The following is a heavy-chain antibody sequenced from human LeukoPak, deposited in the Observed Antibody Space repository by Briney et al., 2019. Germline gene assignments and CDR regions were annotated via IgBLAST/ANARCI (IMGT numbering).Heavy chain of an antibody. D-gene: IGHD5-18*01. CDR3: ASVRGYSYGHFDY. Sequence: GGSLRLSCAASGFTFSSYSINWVRQAPGKGLEWVSSISSSSSYIYYADSVKGRFTISRDNAKNSLFLQMNSLRAEDTAVYYCASVRGYSYGHFDYWGQGTLVTVSS. CDR2: ISSSSSYI. CDR1: GFTFSSYS. V-gene: IGHV3-21*01. J-gene: IGHJ4*02.